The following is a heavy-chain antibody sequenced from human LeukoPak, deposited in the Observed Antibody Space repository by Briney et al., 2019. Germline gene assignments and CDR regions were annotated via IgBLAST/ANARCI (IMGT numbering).Heavy chain of an antibody. CDR2: INAGNANT. CDR3: ARDRAHPFLFDP. J-gene: IGHJ5*02. D-gene: IGHD2/OR15-2a*01. CDR1: GDTFTSYA. V-gene: IGHV1-3*01. Sequence: ASVSVSSTPSGDTFTSYAMHGLRQAPGQRREWMGWINAGNANTKYSQKFQGRVTITRDTYASTAYMELSSLRSEDTAVYYCARDRAHPFLFDPWGQGTLVTVSS.